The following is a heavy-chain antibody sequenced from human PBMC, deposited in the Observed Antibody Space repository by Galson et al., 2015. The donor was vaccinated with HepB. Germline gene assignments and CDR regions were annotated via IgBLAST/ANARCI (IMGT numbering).Heavy chain of an antibody. CDR1: GYSFTSYW. CDR3: ASGDSSSSAFDY. V-gene: IGHV5-10-1*01. Sequence: QSGAEVKKPGESLRISCKGSGYSFTSYWISWVRQMPGKGLEWMGRIDPSDSYTNYSPSFQGHVTISADKSISTAYLQWSSLKASDTAMYYCASGDSSSSAFDYWGQGTLVTVSS. J-gene: IGHJ4*02. D-gene: IGHD6-6*01. CDR2: IDPSDSYT.